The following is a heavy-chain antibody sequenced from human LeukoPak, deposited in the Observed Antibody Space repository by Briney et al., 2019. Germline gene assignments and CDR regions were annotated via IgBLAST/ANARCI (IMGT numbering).Heavy chain of an antibody. CDR3: ATPSLINWNLCDY. CDR1: GYTFTDYY. V-gene: IGHV1-2*06. Sequence: ASVKVSCKASGYTFTDYYMHWVRQAPGQGLEWMGQINPNSGGTDYALKFQGRVTMTRDTSISTAYMEVSRLRSDDTAVYYCATPSLINWNLCDYWGQGTLLSVSS. J-gene: IGHJ4*02. CDR2: INPNSGGT. D-gene: IGHD1-1*01.